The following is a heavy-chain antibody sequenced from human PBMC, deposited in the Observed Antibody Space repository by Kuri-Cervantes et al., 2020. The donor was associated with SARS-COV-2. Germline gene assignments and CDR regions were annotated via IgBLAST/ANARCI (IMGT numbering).Heavy chain of an antibody. Sequence: ASVKVSCKASGYTFTSYGISWVRQAPGQGLEWMGWISAYNGNTNYAQKLQGRVTMTTDTSTSTAYMELSSLRSEDTAVYYCARVPYSSGLYYYYYYYMDVWGKGTTVTVSS. J-gene: IGHJ6*03. CDR1: GYTFTSYG. V-gene: IGHV1-18*04. D-gene: IGHD6-19*01. CDR3: ARVPYSSGLYYYYYYYMDV. CDR2: ISAYNGNT.